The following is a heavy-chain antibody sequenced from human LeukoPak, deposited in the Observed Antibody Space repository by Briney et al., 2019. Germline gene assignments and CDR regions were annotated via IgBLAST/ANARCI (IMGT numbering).Heavy chain of an antibody. CDR2: IDSDGSST. Sequence: PGGSLRLSCAASGFTFSSYWMHWVRQVAGKGLVWVSRIDSDGSSTGYADSVKGRFTIARDNAKNTLYLQMNSLRVDDTAVYFCTKDRSGRETGNQRDDYWGQGTLVTVSS. D-gene: IGHD1-14*01. J-gene: IGHJ4*02. CDR1: GFTFSSYW. CDR3: TKDRSGRETGNQRDDY. V-gene: IGHV3-74*01.